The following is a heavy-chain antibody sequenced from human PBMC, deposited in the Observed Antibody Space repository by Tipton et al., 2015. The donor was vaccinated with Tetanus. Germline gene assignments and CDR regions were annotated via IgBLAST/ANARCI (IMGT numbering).Heavy chain of an antibody. D-gene: IGHD3-3*01. Sequence: TLSLTCAVSGGSFTSGDFYWTWIRQSPGKGLEWIGSIYSSGRAHYSPSLKSRVTISQDTSKNQFSLKLTSVTAADTAVYYCARIHDFLSGHFDFWGQGTLVTVSS. J-gene: IGHJ4*02. CDR2: IYSSGRA. V-gene: IGHV4-30-4*01. CDR3: ARIHDFLSGHFDF. CDR1: GGSFTSGDFY.